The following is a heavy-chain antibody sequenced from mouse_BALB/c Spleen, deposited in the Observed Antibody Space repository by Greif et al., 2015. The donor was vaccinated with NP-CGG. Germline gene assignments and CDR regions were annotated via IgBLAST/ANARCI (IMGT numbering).Heavy chain of an antibody. Sequence: VQLQQSGPELVKPGASVKMSCKASGYTFTSYVMHWVKQKPGQGLEWIGYINPYNDGTKYNEKFKGKATLTSDKSSSTAYMKRSRLTSEDSAVYYWARRRYDLYYFDYWRQGTTLTVSS. D-gene: IGHD2-14*01. CDR2: INPYNDGT. V-gene: IGHV1-14*01. CDR3: ARRRYDLYYFDY. J-gene: IGHJ2*01. CDR1: GYTFTSYV.